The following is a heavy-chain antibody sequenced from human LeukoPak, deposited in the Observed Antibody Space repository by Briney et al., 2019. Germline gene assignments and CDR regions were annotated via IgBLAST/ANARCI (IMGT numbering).Heavy chain of an antibody. CDR3: ARDVGNFDY. CDR2: INGDGIST. Sequence: GGSLRLSCAASGFTFSNYWMHWVRQAPGKGLVWVSSINGDGISTGYADSVKGRFTVSRDNAKKTLYLQMNSLRAEDTAVYYCARDVGNFDYWGQGTLVTVSS. CDR1: GFTFSNYW. J-gene: IGHJ4*02. V-gene: IGHV3-74*01.